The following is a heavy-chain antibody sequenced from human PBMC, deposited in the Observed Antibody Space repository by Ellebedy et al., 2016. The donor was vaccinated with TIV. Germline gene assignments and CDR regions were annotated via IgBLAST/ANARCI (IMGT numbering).Heavy chain of an antibody. CDR1: GGSFSGYY. D-gene: IGHD5-18*01. Sequence: MPSETLSLTCAVYGGSFSGYYWSWIRQPPGKGLEWIGEINHSGSTNYNPSLKSRVAISLDTSKNQFSLKLSSVTAADTAVYYCARQGYRGYSYGATYTPFDYWGQGTLVTVSS. CDR2: INHSGST. V-gene: IGHV4-34*01. CDR3: ARQGYRGYSYGATYTPFDY. J-gene: IGHJ4*02.